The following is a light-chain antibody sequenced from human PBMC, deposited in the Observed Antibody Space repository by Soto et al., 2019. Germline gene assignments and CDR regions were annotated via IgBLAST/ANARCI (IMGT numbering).Light chain of an antibody. CDR1: SSDVGGYNY. J-gene: IGLJ2*01. CDR2: EVS. Sequence: QSALTQPPSASGSPGQSVTISCTGTSSDVGGYNYVSWYQQHPGKAPKLMIYEVSKRPSGVPDRFSGSKSGNTASLTDSGLQAADEADYYFNSYAGNKNVVFGGGTKLTVL. CDR3: NSYAGNKNVV. V-gene: IGLV2-8*01.